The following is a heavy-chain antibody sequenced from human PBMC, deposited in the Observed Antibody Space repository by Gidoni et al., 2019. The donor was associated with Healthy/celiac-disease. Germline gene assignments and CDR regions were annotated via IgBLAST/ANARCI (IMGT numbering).Heavy chain of an antibody. CDR3: ARGLTGYDFWSAKSSKNHYMDV. D-gene: IGHD3-3*01. J-gene: IGHJ6*03. V-gene: IGHV3-21*01. CDR1: GFTFSSYS. CDR2: ISSSSSYI. Sequence: EVQLVESGGGLVKPGGSLRLSCAASGFTFSSYSMTWVRQAPGKGLEWVSSISSSSSYIYYADSVKGRFTISRDNAKNSLYLQMNSLRAEDTAVYYCARGLTGYDFWSAKSSKNHYMDVWGKGTTVTVSS.